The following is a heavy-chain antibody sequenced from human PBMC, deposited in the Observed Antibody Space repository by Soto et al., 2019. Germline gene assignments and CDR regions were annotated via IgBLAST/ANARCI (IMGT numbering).Heavy chain of an antibody. CDR2: INPGGGST. J-gene: IGHJ4*02. V-gene: IGHV1-46*03. Sequence: ASVKVSCKASGYTFTNYYLHWVRQAPGQGLEWVAMINPGGGSTRYAQKFQGRITVTRDTSTSTVYMELSSLRSDDTAVYFCARDLGDEDDFDYWGQGSLVTVSS. CDR1: GYTFTNYY. CDR3: ARDLGDEDDFDY.